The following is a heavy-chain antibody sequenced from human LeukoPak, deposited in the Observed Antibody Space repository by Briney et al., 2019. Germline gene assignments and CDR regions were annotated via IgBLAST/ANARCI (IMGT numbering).Heavy chain of an antibody. CDR1: GFTFSTYT. D-gene: IGHD4-11*01. CDR2: IGNNGGGI. J-gene: IGHJ5*02. Sequence: GGSLVLSCAASGFTFSTYTMYWVRHPPGKRLEWVSIIGNNGGGIHYADSVKGRFTISRDNSKNTVSLQMSSLRADDTAVYYCARAGATVTTNYFDPWGQGTLVTVSS. V-gene: IGHV3-23*01. CDR3: ARAGATVTTNYFDP.